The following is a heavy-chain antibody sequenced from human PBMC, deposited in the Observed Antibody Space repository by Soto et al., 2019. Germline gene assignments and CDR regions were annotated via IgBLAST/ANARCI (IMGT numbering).Heavy chain of an antibody. Sequence: GSLRLSCAPSGFTFSSYEMNCVRLAQGKGLEWVSYISSSGSTIYYADSVKGRFTISRDNAKNSLYLQMNSLRAEDTAVYYCARGNTYSISRWTGYCQLWGQGTLVTVSS. D-gene: IGHD6-13*01. CDR3: ARGNTYSISRWTGYCQL. CDR2: ISSSGSTI. CDR1: GFTFSSYE. V-gene: IGHV3-48*03. J-gene: IGHJ1*01.